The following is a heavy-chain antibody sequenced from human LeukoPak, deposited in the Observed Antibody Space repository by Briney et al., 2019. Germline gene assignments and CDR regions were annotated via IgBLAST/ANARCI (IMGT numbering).Heavy chain of an antibody. J-gene: IGHJ4*02. CDR1: GXTFXXXA. D-gene: IGHD6-19*01. CDR2: INGISGET. CDR3: AKGGAQQAVYYFDY. V-gene: IGHV3-23*01. Sequence: SXXAXGXTFXXXAMTWXXXXXXXXXXXXXGINGISGETYYADSVKGRFTISRDNSRNMLFLQMSSLRPDDTAVYYCAKGGAQQAVYYFDYWGQGTLVTVSS.